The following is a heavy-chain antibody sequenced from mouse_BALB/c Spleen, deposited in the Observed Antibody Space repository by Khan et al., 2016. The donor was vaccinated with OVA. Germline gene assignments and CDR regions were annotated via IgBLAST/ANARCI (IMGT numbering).Heavy chain of an antibody. D-gene: IGHD1-1*01. Sequence: EVQLQESGPGLVKPSQSLSLTCTVTGYSITSDYAWNWLRQFPGNNLEWMGYISYSGSAHYNPSLKSRLSITRDTSENQFFLQLNSVTTEDSATYYCARRYYYGHWYFDVWGAGTTVTVSS. CDR3: ARRYYYGHWYFDV. CDR2: ISYSGSA. V-gene: IGHV3-2*02. J-gene: IGHJ1*01. CDR1: GYSITSDYA.